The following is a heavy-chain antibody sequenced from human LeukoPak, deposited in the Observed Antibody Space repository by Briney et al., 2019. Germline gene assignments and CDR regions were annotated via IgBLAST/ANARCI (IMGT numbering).Heavy chain of an antibody. J-gene: IGHJ4*02. CDR3: VRDKLTGASRLDY. V-gene: IGHV3-7*03. D-gene: IGHD7-27*01. CDR2: IKQDGSEI. Sequence: PGGSLRLSCAASGFTFSNYWMSWVRQAPGKELEWVASIKQDGSEIYYVDSVKGRFTISRDNAKNSLYLQMNSLRAEDTAVYYCVRDKLTGASRLDYWGQGTLLTVSS. CDR1: GFTFSNYW.